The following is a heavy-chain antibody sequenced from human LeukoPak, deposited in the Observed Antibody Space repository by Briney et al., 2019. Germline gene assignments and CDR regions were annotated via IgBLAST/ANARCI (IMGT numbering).Heavy chain of an antibody. CDR2: ISGSGGST. D-gene: IGHD6-19*01. J-gene: IGHJ4*02. CDR1: GFTFSSYA. Sequence: AGGSLRLSCAASGFTFSSYAMSWVRQAPGEGLEWVSAISGSGGSTYYADSVKGRFTISRDNSKNTLYLQMNSLRAEDTAVYYCAKGGSGWAKTSRPDYWGQGTLVTVSS. CDR3: AKGGSGWAKTSRPDY. V-gene: IGHV3-23*01.